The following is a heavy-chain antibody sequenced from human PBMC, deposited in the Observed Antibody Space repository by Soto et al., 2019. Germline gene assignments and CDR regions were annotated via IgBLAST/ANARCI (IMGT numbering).Heavy chain of an antibody. Sequence: EVQLVESGGGLVQPGGSLRLSCEASGFTFRNYDMHWVRQGTGKGLEWVSGISAAGDPDYADSVEGRFTISRENAQNSLFLQMNSLRVGDTAVYCCARTDRDFYGLDVWGQGTTVIVSS. V-gene: IGHV3-13*05. CDR1: GFTFRNYD. J-gene: IGHJ6*02. CDR2: ISAAGDP. CDR3: ARTDRDFYGLDV.